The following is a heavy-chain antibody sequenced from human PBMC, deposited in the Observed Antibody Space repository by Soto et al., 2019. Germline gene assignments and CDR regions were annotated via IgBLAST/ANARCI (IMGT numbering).Heavy chain of an antibody. CDR3: ARPAVVGATVRYFFYH. CDR1: GYTFTNYY. V-gene: IGHV1-46*01. D-gene: IGHD1-26*01. Sequence: QVQLVQSGAEVKKPGASVNVSCKASGYTFTNYYIHWVRQAPGQGLEWMGVINPGGGSTNYAQKFKGRFTVTRDTTTSTVYMQLSNLRSEDTAVYYCARPAVVGATVRYFFYHWGQGTLVTVSS. J-gene: IGHJ4*01. CDR2: INPGGGST.